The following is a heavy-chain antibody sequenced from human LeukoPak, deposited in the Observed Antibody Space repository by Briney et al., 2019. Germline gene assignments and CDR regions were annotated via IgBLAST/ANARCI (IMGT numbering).Heavy chain of an antibody. D-gene: IGHD1-26*01. CDR2: ISSSSRHM. CDR3: VRDSGSSYGYYFLH. CDR1: GFTFNSYT. Sequence: PGGSLRLSCAASGFTFNSYTMYWVRQAPGKGLEWVSSISSSSRHMFYADSVKGRFSISRDNAKNSLYLQMNSVRAEDTAVYYCVRDSGSSYGYYFLHWGQGTLVTVSS. J-gene: IGHJ1*01. V-gene: IGHV3-21*01.